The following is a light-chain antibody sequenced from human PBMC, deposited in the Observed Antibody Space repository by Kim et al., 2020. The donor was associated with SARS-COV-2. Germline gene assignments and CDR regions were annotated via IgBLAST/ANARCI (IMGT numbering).Light chain of an antibody. CDR1: TLRSHY. CDR2: GRN. Sequence: MGQTVRITCQGDTLRSHYATWYQQKPGQAPVVVIYGRNDRLSGIPDRFSGSSTGDTASLTINGAQAEDEADYYCNSRDRSTNQLVFGGGTQLTVL. CDR3: NSRDRSTNQLV. V-gene: IGLV3-19*01. J-gene: IGLJ2*01.